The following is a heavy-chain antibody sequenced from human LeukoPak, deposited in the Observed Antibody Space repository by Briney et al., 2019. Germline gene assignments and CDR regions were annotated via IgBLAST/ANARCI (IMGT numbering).Heavy chain of an antibody. V-gene: IGHV3-7*01. J-gene: IGHJ4*02. CDR3: ARDDYSSSDY. CDR1: GFTFSRYW. D-gene: IGHD6-6*01. CDR2: IKQDGSEK. Sequence: GGSLRLSCAASGFTFSRYWMSWVRQAPGKGLEWVANIKQDGSEKYYVDSVKGRFTIFRDNAKNSLYLQMNSLRAEDTAVYYCARDDYSSSDYWGQRTLVTVSS.